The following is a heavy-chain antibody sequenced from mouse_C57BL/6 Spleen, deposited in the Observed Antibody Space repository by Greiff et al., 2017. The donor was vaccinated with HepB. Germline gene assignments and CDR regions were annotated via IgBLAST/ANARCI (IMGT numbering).Heavy chain of an antibody. V-gene: IGHV1-82*01. D-gene: IGHD1-1*01. J-gene: IGHJ2*01. CDR3: ARTGTVPPYFDY. CDR2: IYPGDGDT. CDR1: GYAFSSSW. Sequence: QVQLKQSGPELVKPGASVKISCKASGYAFSSSWMNWVKQRPGKGLEWIGRIYPGDGDTNYNGKFKGKATLTAAKSSSTAYMQLSSLTSEDSAVYFCARTGTVPPYFDYWGQGTTLTVSS.